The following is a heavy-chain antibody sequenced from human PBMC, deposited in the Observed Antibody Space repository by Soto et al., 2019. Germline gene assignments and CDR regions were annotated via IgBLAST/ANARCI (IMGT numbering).Heavy chain of an antibody. CDR3: ARGRVAARPPYYYYYMDV. V-gene: IGHV3-23*01. Sequence: PGGSLRLSCAASGFIFGNYAMTRVRQAPGKGLEWVSAVTGSGGSTYYADSVKGRFSISRDNSKNTLHLQMNALRAEDTAVYYCARGRVAARPPYYYYYMDVWGKGTTVTVSS. CDR2: VTGSGGST. D-gene: IGHD6-6*01. J-gene: IGHJ6*03. CDR1: GFIFGNYA.